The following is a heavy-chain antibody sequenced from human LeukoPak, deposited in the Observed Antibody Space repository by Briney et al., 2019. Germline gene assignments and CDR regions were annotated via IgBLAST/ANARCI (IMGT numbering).Heavy chain of an antibody. CDR3: ALPKPETRGYSGYDVFSWFDP. V-gene: IGHV1-2*02. D-gene: IGHD5-12*01. Sequence: GASVRVSCKASGYTFSGYYMNWVRQAPGQGLEWMGWINPNSGGTNYAQKVKGRVTMTRDTSISTAYMELSRLRSDDTAVYYCALPKPETRGYSGYDVFSWFDPWGQGTLVTVSS. CDR1: GYTFSGYY. J-gene: IGHJ5*02. CDR2: INPNSGGT.